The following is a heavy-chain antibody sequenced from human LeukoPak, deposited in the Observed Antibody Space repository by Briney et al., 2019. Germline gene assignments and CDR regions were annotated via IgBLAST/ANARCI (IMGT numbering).Heavy chain of an antibody. V-gene: IGHV1-2*02. D-gene: IGHD2-21*02. CDR2: INPNSGGT. CDR3: ARDFTYCGGDCYSKVDY. Sequence: GASVKVSCKASGYTFTGYYMHWVRQAPGQGLEWMGWINPNSGGTNYAQKFQGRVTMTRDTSISTAYMELSRLRSDDTAVYHCARDFTYCGGDCYSKVDYWGQGTLVTVSS. J-gene: IGHJ4*02. CDR1: GYTFTGYY.